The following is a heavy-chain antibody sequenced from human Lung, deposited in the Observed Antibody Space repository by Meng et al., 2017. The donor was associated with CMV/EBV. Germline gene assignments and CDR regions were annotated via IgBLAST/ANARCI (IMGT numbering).Heavy chain of an antibody. D-gene: IGHD3-10*01. CDR1: GYRFTDHY. Sequence: AXVXVSCKASGYRFTDHYFHWVRQAPGQGLEWMGWIYPNSGGTHYAQKFQGRHTVTRDTSISTGYMELSSLGSDDTAVYYCARDNDRGPDYWGQGTLVTVSS. CDR3: ARDNDRGPDY. V-gene: IGHV1-2*02. J-gene: IGHJ4*02. CDR2: IYPNSGGT.